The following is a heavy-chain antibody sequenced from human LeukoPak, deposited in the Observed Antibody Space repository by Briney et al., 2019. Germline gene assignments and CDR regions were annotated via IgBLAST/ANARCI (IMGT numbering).Heavy chain of an antibody. CDR3: ARHWGSGFGVVVAFDI. Sequence: GESLKISCKGSGYSFTSYWIGWVRPLPGKGLEWMGIIYPGDSDNRYSPSFQGQVTISADHSIRTAYLQWSSLKASDTAMYYCARHWGSGFGVVVAFDIWGQGTMVTVSS. V-gene: IGHV5-51*01. J-gene: IGHJ3*02. CDR2: IYPGDSDN. CDR1: GYSFTSYW. D-gene: IGHD3-10*01.